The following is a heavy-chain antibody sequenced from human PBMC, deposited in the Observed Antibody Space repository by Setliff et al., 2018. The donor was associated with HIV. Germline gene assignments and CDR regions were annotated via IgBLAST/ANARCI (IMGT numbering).Heavy chain of an antibody. J-gene: IGHJ6*03. V-gene: IGHV4-61*02. Sequence: SETLSLTCTVSGGSISSASYYRSWIRQPAGKGLEWIGRIYSDGGTNYNPSLKSRVTISADTSKNQFSLKLSSVTAADTAVFYCARKSYYYDSGGYHNYMDVWGKGTTVTVSS. CDR2: IYSDGGT. D-gene: IGHD3-22*01. CDR3: ARKSYYYDSGGYHNYMDV. CDR1: GGSISSASYY.